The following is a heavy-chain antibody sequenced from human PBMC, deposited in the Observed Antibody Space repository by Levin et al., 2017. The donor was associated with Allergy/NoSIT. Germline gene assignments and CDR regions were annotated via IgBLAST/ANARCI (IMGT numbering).Heavy chain of an antibody. V-gene: IGHV3-9*01. Sequence: LSLPCAASGFTFDDYAMHWVRQAPGKGLEWVSGISWNSGSIGYADSVKGRFTISRDNAKNSLYLQMNSLRAEDTALYYCAKALGYCSGGSCYSDAFDIWGQGTMVTVSS. CDR3: AKALGYCSGGSCYSDAFDI. J-gene: IGHJ3*02. CDR2: ISWNSGSI. CDR1: GFTFDDYA. D-gene: IGHD2-15*01.